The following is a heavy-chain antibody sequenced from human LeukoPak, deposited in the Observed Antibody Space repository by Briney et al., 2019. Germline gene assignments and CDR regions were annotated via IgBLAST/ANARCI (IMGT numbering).Heavy chain of an antibody. CDR3: ARQRYGSLDY. J-gene: IGHJ4*02. CDR1: GGSISSSSYY. D-gene: IGHD1-1*01. V-gene: IGHV4-39*01. CDR2: IYYSGST. Sequence: SETLSLTCTVSGGSISSSSYYWGWIRQPPGKGLEWIGSIYYSGSTYYNPSLKSQVTISVDTSKNQFSLKLSSVTAADTAVYYCARQRYGSLDYWGQGTLVTVSS.